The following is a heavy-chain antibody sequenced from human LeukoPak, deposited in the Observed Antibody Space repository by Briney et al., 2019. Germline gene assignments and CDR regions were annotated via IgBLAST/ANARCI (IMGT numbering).Heavy chain of an antibody. D-gene: IGHD3-22*01. CDR2: ISGSGGST. V-gene: IGHV3-23*01. CDR1: GFTFSGYG. J-gene: IGHJ4*02. Sequence: GGSLRLSCAASGFTFSGYGMHWVRQAPGKGLEWVSTISGSGGSTYYADSVKGRFTISRDNSKNTLYVQMNSLRAEDTAVYYCAKGGTNYYDSRGILYWGQGTLVTVSS. CDR3: AKGGTNYYDSRGILY.